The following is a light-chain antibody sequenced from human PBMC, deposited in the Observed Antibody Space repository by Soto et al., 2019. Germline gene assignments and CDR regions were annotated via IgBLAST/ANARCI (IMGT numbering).Light chain of an antibody. Sequence: QSVLTQPASVSGSPGHSITVSCTGTTSDVGGYDYVAWYQQHPGKAPKLMIYDVSSRPSGVSNRFSGSKSGNTASLTISGLQAEDEADYYCSSYLGSSTLSGVFGTGTKVTVL. CDR3: SSYLGSSTLSGV. V-gene: IGLV2-14*01. CDR2: DVS. J-gene: IGLJ1*01. CDR1: TSDVGGYDY.